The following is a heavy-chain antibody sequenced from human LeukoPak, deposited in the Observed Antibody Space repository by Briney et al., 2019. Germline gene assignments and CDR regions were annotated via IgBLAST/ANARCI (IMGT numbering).Heavy chain of an antibody. V-gene: IGHV3-48*02. CDR3: TRDPNALDY. CDR1: GFTFSTYS. J-gene: IGHJ4*02. Sequence: GGSLRLSCAASGFTFSTYSMNWVRQAPGKGLEWVSYITSSSSTRHYADSVQGRFTISRDNAENSLYLQMDSLRDEDTAMYYCTRDPNALDYWGQGTLVIVSS. CDR2: ITSSSSTR.